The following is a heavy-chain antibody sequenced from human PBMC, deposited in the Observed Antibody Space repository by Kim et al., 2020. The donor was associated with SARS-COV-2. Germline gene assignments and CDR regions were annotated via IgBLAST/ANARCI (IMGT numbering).Heavy chain of an antibody. CDR2: ISAYNGNT. J-gene: IGHJ4*02. CDR1: GYTFTSYG. CDR3: ARVYYVYDSSGYFDY. D-gene: IGHD3-22*01. Sequence: ASVKVSCKASGYTFTSYGISWVRQAPGQGLEWMGRISAYNGNTNYAQKLQGRVTMTTDTSTGTAYMELRSLRSDDTAVYYCARVYYVYDSSGYFDYWGQGTLVTVSS. V-gene: IGHV1-18*01.